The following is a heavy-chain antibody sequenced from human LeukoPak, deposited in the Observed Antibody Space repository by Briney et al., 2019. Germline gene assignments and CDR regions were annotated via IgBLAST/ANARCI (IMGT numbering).Heavy chain of an antibody. J-gene: IGHJ3*02. CDR1: GGTFSSYA. Sequence: GASVTVSFKASGGTFSSYAISWVRQAPGQGLEWMGGIIPIFGTANYAQKFQGRVTITTDESTRTAYMELSSLRSEDTAVYYCARAHGRRPRAFDIWGQGAMVTVSS. V-gene: IGHV1-69*05. CDR3: ARAHGRRPRAFDI. CDR2: IIPIFGTA.